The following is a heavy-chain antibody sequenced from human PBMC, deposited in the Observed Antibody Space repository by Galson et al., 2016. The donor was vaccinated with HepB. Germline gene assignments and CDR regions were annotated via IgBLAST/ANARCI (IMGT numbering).Heavy chain of an antibody. V-gene: IGHV4-31*03. CDR1: GGSISSGGYY. CDR3: ARMVYGDAYYFDC. CDR2: IYYSGST. D-gene: IGHD4-17*01. J-gene: IGHJ4*02. Sequence: TLSLTCTVSGGSISSGGYYWSWIRQHPGKGLEWIGYIYYSGSTYYNPSLKSRVTISVDTSKNQFSLKLSSVTAADTAWYYCARMVYGDAYYFDCWGQGTLVTVSS.